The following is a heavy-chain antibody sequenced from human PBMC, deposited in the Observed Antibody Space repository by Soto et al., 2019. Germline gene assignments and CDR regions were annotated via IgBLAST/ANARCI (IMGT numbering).Heavy chain of an antibody. CDR1: AFTFSRHG. D-gene: IGHD3-10*01. J-gene: IGHJ6*03. CDR3: ARERTFGENNLNYMVV. V-gene: IGHV3-33*01. Sequence: QVQLVESGGGVVQPGGSLRLSCAASAFTFSRHGMHWVRQAPGKGLQWVGVIWSDGSNQRYAESVKGRFTISRDNSKSTLYLQRNSLRAQDTAVYYCARERTFGENNLNYMVVWVIGITVTVSS. CDR2: IWSDGSNQ.